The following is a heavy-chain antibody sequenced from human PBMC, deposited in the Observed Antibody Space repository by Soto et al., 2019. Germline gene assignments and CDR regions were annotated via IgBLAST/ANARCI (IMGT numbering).Heavy chain of an antibody. CDR3: ARVWRTVTTWAARWYFDL. J-gene: IGHJ2*01. CDR1: GGSISSGGYY. V-gene: IGHV4-31*03. D-gene: IGHD4-17*01. Sequence: QVQLQESGPGLVKPSQTLSLTCTVSGGSISSGGYYWSWIRQHPGKGLEWIGYIYYSGSTYYNPSLKSRVTISVDTSKNQFSLKLSSVTAADTAVYYCARVWRTVTTWAARWYFDLWGRGTLVTXSS. CDR2: IYYSGST.